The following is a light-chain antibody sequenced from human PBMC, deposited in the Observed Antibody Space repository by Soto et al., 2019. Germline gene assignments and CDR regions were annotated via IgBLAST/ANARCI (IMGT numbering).Light chain of an antibody. CDR2: DAS. CDR1: QSVSSY. Sequence: DILMTQSPASLSSSPGDRVTLSCRASQSVSSYLAWYQQKPGQAPRLLIYDASNRATGIPARFSGSGSGTDFTLTISSLQPEDFAVYYCQQRSNWPITFGQGTRLEIK. CDR3: QQRSNWPIT. V-gene: IGKV3-11*01. J-gene: IGKJ5*01.